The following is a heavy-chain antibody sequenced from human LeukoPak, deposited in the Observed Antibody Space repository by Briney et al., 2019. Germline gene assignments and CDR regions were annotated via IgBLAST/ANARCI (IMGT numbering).Heavy chain of an antibody. D-gene: IGHD4-23*01. CDR3: ASGGNDALDI. CDR2: ISGSGGDT. V-gene: IGHV3-23*01. Sequence: GGSLRLSCAASGFTFSNFLMTWVRQAPGKGPEWVSAISGSGGDTYYADSVKGRFTISRDNSKNTLYLQMNSLRAEDTAVYYCASGGNDALDIWGQGTMVTVSS. J-gene: IGHJ3*02. CDR1: GFTFSNFL.